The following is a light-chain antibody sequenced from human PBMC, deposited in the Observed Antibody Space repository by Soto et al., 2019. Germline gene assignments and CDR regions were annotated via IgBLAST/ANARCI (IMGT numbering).Light chain of an antibody. Sequence: EIRLTQSPGTLPLSPGERATLSCRASQSMSSSYLAWYQQKPGLSPRLLIYCASTRASGIPDRFSGSGSGTDFILTINRLEPEDFAVYYCQQYKSWPITFGQGTRLEIK. J-gene: IGKJ5*01. V-gene: IGKV3-20*01. CDR1: QSMSSSY. CDR2: CAS. CDR3: QQYKSWPIT.